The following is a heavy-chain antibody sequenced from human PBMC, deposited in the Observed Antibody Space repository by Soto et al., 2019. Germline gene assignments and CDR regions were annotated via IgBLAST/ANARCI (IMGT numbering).Heavy chain of an antibody. V-gene: IGHV1-8*01. Sequence: ASVKVSCKASGYTFTSYDINWVRQATGQGLEWMGWMNPNSGNTGYAQKFQGRVTMTRNTSISTAYMELSSLRSEDTAVYYCARDLFDCSGGSCYPTGYYYGMDVWGQGTTVTVSS. CDR1: GYTFTSYD. CDR2: MNPNSGNT. CDR3: ARDLFDCSGGSCYPTGYYYGMDV. J-gene: IGHJ6*02. D-gene: IGHD2-15*01.